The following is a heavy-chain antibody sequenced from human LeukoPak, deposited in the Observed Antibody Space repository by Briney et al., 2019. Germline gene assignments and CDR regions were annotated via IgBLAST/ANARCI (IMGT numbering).Heavy chain of an antibody. D-gene: IGHD3-9*01. J-gene: IGHJ5*02. CDR3: ARGLTYYGILTGYYNGGSWFDP. V-gene: IGHV4-34*01. CDR1: GGSFSGYY. CDR2: INHSGST. Sequence: SETLSLTCAVYGGSFSGYYWSWIRQPPGKGLEWIGEINHSGSTNYNPSLKSRVTISVDTSKNQFSLKLSSVTAADTAVYYCARGLTYYGILTGYYNGGSWFDPWGQGTLVTVSS.